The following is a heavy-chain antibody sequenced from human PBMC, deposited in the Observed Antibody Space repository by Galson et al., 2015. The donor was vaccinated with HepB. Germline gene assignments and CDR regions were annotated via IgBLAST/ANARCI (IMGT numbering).Heavy chain of an antibody. CDR3: AREGQTYCSSTSCSSGNWLDP. Sequence: SVKVSCKASGYTFTSYYMHWVRQAPGQGLEWMGIINPSGGSTSYAQKFQGRVTMTRDTSTSTVYMELSSLRSEDTAVYYCAREGQTYCSSTSCSSGNWLDPWGQGTLVTVSS. V-gene: IGHV1-46*01. CDR1: GYTFTSYY. J-gene: IGHJ5*02. CDR2: INPSGGST. D-gene: IGHD2-2*01.